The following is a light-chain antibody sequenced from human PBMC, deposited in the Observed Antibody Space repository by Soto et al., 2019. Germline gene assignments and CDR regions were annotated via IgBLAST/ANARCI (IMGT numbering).Light chain of an antibody. Sequence: DAVITQTPVSRSMPPLQPASRSCKSSQRLLHITGETFLFWYLQKPGQSPQLLIYEVSTRVSGVPDRFSGSGSGTDFTLDISRVETDDVGIYYCMKSTQLPPTFGKGTRREN. CDR2: EVS. CDR1: QRLLHITGETF. J-gene: IGKJ5*01. V-gene: IGKV2D-29*02. CDR3: MKSTQLPPT.